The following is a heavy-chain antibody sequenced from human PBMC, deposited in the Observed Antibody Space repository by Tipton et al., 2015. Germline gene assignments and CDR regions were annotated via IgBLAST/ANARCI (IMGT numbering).Heavy chain of an antibody. CDR2: IYYSGST. D-gene: IGHD3-22*01. CDR1: GGSISSYY. V-gene: IGHV4-59*01. Sequence: TLSLTCTVSGGSISSYYWSWIRQPPGEGLEWIGNIYYSGSTNYNPSLKSRVTISVDTSKNQFSLNLSSVTAADTAVYYCAREVWYNDSTGYDYWGQGTLVTVSS. CDR3: AREVWYNDSTGYDY. J-gene: IGHJ4*02.